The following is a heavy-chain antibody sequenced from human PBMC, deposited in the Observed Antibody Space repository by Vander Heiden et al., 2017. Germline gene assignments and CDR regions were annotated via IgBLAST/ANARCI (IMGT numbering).Heavy chain of an antibody. V-gene: IGHV1-69*06. CDR3: AREDAADFWSGQAPGFDP. J-gene: IGHJ5*02. Sequence: VPLVPSGAAVKTPASSVKVSCKASGVTFSSYATRWVRQAPGQGREWKGGIIPIFGTANYAQKFQGRVTITADKSTSTAYMELSSLRSEDTAVYYCAREDAADFWSGQAPGFDPWGQGTLVTVSS. CDR2: IIPIFGTA. D-gene: IGHD3-3*01. CDR1: GVTFSSYA.